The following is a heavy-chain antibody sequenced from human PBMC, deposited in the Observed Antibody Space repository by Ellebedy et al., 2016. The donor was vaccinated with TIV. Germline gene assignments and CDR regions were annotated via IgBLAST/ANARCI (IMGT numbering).Heavy chain of an antibody. CDR2: ISSSSSTI. CDR3: ARARTRDYGDYVGWFDP. D-gene: IGHD4-17*01. V-gene: IGHV3-48*01. Sequence: GGSLRLXCAASGFTFSSYSMNWVRQAPGKGLEWVSYISSSSSTIYYADSVKGRFTISRDNAKNSLYLQMNSLRAEDTALYHCARARTRDYGDYVGWFDPWGQGTLVTVSS. CDR1: GFTFSSYS. J-gene: IGHJ5*02.